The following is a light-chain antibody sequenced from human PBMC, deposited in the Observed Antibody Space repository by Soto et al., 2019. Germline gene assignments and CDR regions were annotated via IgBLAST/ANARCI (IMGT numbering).Light chain of an antibody. CDR1: SSDVGVYNY. CDR2: EVS. V-gene: IGLV2-8*01. CDR3: SSYAGSNNVV. Sequence: QSALTQPPSASGSPGQSVTLSCTGTSSDVGVYNYVSWYQQHPGKAPTLMIYEVSKRPSGVPDRVSGSKSGNTASLTGSGLQSEDQADYYCSSYAGSNNVVFGGGTKLTVL. J-gene: IGLJ2*01.